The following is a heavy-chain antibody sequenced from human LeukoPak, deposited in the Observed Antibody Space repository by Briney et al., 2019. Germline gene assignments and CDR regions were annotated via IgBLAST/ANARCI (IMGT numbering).Heavy chain of an antibody. J-gene: IGHJ4*02. CDR2: ISASGGST. V-gene: IGHV3-23*01. D-gene: IGHD2-15*01. Sequence: GGSLRLSCEASGFNFSIYAMSWVRHGPEKGLEWLSGISASGGSTFSADSVKGRFTISRDNSKNTLFLQMNSLRAEDTAVYYCARDNGWSADFWGQGTLVTVSS. CDR3: ARDNGWSADF. CDR1: GFNFSIYA.